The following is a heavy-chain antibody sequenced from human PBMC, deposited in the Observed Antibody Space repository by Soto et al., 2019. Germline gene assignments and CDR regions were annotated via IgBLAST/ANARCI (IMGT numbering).Heavy chain of an antibody. J-gene: IGHJ6*02. CDR2: IIPMFPTA. D-gene: IGHD2-21*02. CDR3: ARDDATYCGGDCYRYFYYGMDV. CDR1: GGTFSNHA. Sequence: ASVKVSCKASGGTFSNHAISWVRQAPGQGLEWVGGIIPMFPTADYAQRFQDRVTITADDSTTTVYMELSGLRSEDTAMYYCARDDATYCGGDCYRYFYYGMDVWGQGTTVTVSS. V-gene: IGHV1-69*13.